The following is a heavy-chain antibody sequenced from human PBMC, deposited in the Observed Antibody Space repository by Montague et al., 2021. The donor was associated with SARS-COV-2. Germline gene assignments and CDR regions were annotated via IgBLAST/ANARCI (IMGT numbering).Heavy chain of an antibody. CDR3: ALSLSYGYYYYGMDV. V-gene: IGHV6-1*01. Sequence: CAISGDSDASNGAARSWNRHSPEIDSEWLGRTHHRSKWYNDYAVSVKSRITINPDTSKNQFSLQLNSVTPEDTAVYYCALSLSYGYYYYGMDVWGQGTTVTVSS. J-gene: IGHJ6*02. D-gene: IGHD3-16*01. CDR2: THHRSKWYN. CDR1: GDSDASNGAA.